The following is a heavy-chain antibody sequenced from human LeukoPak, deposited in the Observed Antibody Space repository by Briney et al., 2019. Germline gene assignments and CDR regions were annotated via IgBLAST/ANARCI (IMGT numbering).Heavy chain of an antibody. CDR2: ISAYNGNT. CDR3: ARGAADYYDSSGYVY. V-gene: IGHV1-18*01. J-gene: IGHJ4*02. Sequence: ASVKVSRKASGYTFTSYGISWVRQAPGQGLEWMGWISAYNGNTNYAQKLQGRVTMTTDTSTSTAYMELRSLRSDDTAVYYCARGAADYYDSSGYVYWGQGTLVTVSS. CDR1: GYTFTSYG. D-gene: IGHD3-22*01.